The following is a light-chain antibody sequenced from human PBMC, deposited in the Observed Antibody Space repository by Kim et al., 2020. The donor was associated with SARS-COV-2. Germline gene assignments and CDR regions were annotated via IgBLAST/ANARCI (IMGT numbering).Light chain of an antibody. CDR2: GAS. CDR1: RTISTY. CDR3: QQSYSTPYI. Sequence: DIQMSQSPSSLSASVGDRVTITCRASRTISTYLNWYQHKPGKAPNLLIYGASSLQSGVPSRFSGSGSGTFFTLTISSLQPEDFGNYYCQQSYSTPYIFGPGTKVDIK. V-gene: IGKV1-39*01. J-gene: IGKJ2*01.